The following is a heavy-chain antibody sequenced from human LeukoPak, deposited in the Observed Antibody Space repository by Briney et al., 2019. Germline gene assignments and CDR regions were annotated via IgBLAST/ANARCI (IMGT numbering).Heavy chain of an antibody. Sequence: SQTLSLTCAISGDSVSSNSAAWNWIRQSPSRGLEWLGRTYYRSKWYSDYAVSVKSRITINPDTSKNQFSLHLNSVTPEDTAVYYCTRDLMDYDVSTGLHHYYMDVWGQGTTVTVSS. CDR3: TRDLMDYDVSTGLHHYYMDV. CDR2: TYYRSKWYS. V-gene: IGHV6-1*01. CDR1: GDSVSSNSAA. J-gene: IGHJ6*02. D-gene: IGHD3-9*01.